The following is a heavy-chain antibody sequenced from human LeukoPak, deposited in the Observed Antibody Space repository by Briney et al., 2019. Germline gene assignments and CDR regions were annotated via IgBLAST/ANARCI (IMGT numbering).Heavy chain of an antibody. CDR3: ARDSSGYSYGLTFDAFDI. Sequence: GGSLRLSCAASGFTFSSYSMNWVRQAPGKGLEWVSSISSSSSYIYYADSVKGRFTISRDNAKNSLYLQMNSLRADDTAVYYCARDSSGYSYGLTFDAFDIWGQGTMVTVSS. CDR2: ISSSSSYI. CDR1: GFTFSSYS. D-gene: IGHD5-18*01. J-gene: IGHJ3*02. V-gene: IGHV3-21*01.